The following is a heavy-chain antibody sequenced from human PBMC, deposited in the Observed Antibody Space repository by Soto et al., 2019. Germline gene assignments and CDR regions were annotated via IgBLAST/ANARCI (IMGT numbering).Heavy chain of an antibody. J-gene: IGHJ5*02. CDR1: GFTFRSFT. V-gene: IGHV3-21*01. CDR2: ISSNSAYI. Sequence: GGSLRLSCAASGFTFRSFTMNWVRQAPGKGLEWVSTISSNSAYIYYTDALRGRFTISRDNAKNSLHLQMNSLRAEDTAVYYCTRDESRDTSARGWFDPWGPGTLVTVSS. D-gene: IGHD2-2*01. CDR3: TRDESRDTSARGWFDP.